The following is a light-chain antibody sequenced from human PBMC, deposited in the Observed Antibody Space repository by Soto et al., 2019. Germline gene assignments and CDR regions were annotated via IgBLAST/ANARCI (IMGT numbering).Light chain of an antibody. CDR3: QQYNSYSPYT. CDR2: DAS. V-gene: IGKV1-5*01. CDR1: QSISSW. J-gene: IGKJ2*01. Sequence: DIQMPQSPSTLSASVGDRVTITCRASQSISSWLAWYQQKPVKAPKLLIYDASSLESGVPSRFSGSGSGTEFTLTISSLQPDDFATYSCQQYNSYSPYTFGQGTKLEIK.